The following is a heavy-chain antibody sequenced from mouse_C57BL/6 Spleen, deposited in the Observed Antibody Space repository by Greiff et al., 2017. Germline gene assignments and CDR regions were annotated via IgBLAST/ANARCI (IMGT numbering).Heavy chain of an antibody. D-gene: IGHD1-1*01. J-gene: IGHJ2*01. CDR1: GYTFTSYW. V-gene: IGHV1-69*01. CDR2: IDPSDSYT. Sequence: QVQLQQPGAELVMPGASVKLSCKASGYTFTSYWMHWVKQRPGQGLEWIGEIDPSDSYTNYNRKFKGKSTLTVDKSSSTAYMQLSSLTSEDSAVYYCARSGVTTVPFDYWGQGTTLTVSS. CDR3: ARSGVTTVPFDY.